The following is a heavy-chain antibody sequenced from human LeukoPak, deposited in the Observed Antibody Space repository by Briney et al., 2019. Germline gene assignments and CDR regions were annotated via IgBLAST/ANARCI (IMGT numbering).Heavy chain of an antibody. CDR3: AREGTDY. V-gene: IGHV3-7*01. J-gene: IGHJ4*02. D-gene: IGHD1/OR15-1a*01. CDR1: GFTFSSYW. CDR2: IRPDGSEE. Sequence: GGSLTLSCVVSGFTFSSYWMSWVRQAPGKGLGWVANIRPDGSEEYYVDSVKGRFTISRDNAKNSLYLQMNRLRAEDTAVYYCAREGTDYWGQGTLVTVSS.